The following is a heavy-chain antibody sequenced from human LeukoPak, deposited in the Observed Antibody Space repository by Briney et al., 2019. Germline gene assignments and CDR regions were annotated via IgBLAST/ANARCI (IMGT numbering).Heavy chain of an antibody. CDR1: GYSISSGYY. CDR3: ARDLPGAFDI. D-gene: IGHD3-10*01. CDR2: IYHSGST. J-gene: IGHJ3*02. V-gene: IGHV4-38-2*02. Sequence: PSETLSLTCTVSGYSISSGYYWGWIRPTPGNGLERMGSIYHSGSTYYNPSLKSRVTISVDTSKNQFSLKLSSVTAADTAVYYCARDLPGAFDIWGQGTMVTVSS.